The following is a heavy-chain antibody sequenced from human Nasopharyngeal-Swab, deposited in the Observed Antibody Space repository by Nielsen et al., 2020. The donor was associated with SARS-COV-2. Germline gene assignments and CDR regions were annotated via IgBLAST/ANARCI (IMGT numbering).Heavy chain of an antibody. J-gene: IGHJ4*02. CDR3: ASPGIAAAGPYDY. CDR1: GGTFSSYA. D-gene: IGHD6-13*01. V-gene: IGHV1-69*06. Sequence: SVKVSCKASGGTFSSYAISWVRQAPGQGLEWMGGIIPIFGTANYAQKFQGRVTITADKSTSTAYMELSSLRSEGTAVYYCASPGIAAAGPYDYWGQGTLVTVSS. CDR2: IIPIFGTA.